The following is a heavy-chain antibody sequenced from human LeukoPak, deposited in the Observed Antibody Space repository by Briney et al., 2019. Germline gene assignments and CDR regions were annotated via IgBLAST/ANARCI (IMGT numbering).Heavy chain of an antibody. CDR3: ARRYISTWVMDV. V-gene: IGHV4-4*07. Sequence: SETLSLTCTVSGGSIRSYYWGWIRQPAGQGLEWIGHIFDSVSTNHNPSLNSRVTMSADTSKNQFSLKLSSVTAADTAVYYCARRYISTWVMDVWGQGTTVTVSS. D-gene: IGHD6-13*01. CDR2: IFDSVST. J-gene: IGHJ6*02. CDR1: GGSIRSYY.